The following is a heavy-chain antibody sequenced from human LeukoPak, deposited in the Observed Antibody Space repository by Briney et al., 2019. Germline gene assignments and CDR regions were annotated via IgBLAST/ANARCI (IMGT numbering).Heavy chain of an antibody. V-gene: IGHV5-51*01. D-gene: IGHD3-22*01. CDR3: ARLIPSSGRYYFDY. CDR1: GYSFSTYW. Sequence: GESLKISCKGSGYSFSTYWIAWVRQMPGKGLEWMGIIYPGDSHTRYSPSFQGQVTISADKSSSTAYLQWGSLKASDTAIYYCARLIPSSGRYYFDYWGQGTLVTVSS. J-gene: IGHJ4*02. CDR2: IYPGDSHT.